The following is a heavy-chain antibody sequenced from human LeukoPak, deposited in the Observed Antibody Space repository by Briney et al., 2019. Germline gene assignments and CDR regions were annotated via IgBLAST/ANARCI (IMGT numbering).Heavy chain of an antibody. CDR2: TYYRSKWYN. Sequence: SQTLSLTCAISGDSVSSNSAAWNWIRQSPSRGLEWLGRTYYRSKWYNDYAVSVKSRITINPDTSKNQFSLQLNSVTPEDTAVYYCARDHRPRHSSSWYEGLGYWGQGTLVTVSS. CDR3: ARDHRPRHSSSWYEGLGY. D-gene: IGHD6-13*01. CDR1: GDSVSSNSAA. V-gene: IGHV6-1*01. J-gene: IGHJ4*02.